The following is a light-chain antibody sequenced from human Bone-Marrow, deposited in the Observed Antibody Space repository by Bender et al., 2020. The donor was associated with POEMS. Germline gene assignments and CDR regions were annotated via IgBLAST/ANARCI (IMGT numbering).Light chain of an antibody. CDR1: SSDVGSYNL. J-gene: IGLJ1*01. Sequence: QSALTQPASVSGSPGQSITISCTGISSDVGSYNLVSWYQQHPGKAPKLMIYEGSNRPSGVSNRFSGSKSGNSAFLTISGLQAEDEADYYCSSYTTTNTRYVFGGGTKVTVL. CDR2: EGS. CDR3: SSYTTTNTRYV. V-gene: IGLV2-14*02.